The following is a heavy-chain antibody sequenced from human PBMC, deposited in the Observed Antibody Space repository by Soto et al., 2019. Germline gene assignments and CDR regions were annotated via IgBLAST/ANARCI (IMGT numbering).Heavy chain of an antibody. CDR3: ANLFDDY. V-gene: IGHV3-53*01. Sequence: GGSLRLSCAVSWFTASSTYMSWVRQAPGKGLEWVSVIYSGGSTSYADSVRGRFTISRDKSKNTLYLQMNSLRPEDTAVYYCANLFDDYWGQGTLVTVSS. J-gene: IGHJ4*02. CDR2: IYSGGST. D-gene: IGHD3-9*01. CDR1: WFTASSTY.